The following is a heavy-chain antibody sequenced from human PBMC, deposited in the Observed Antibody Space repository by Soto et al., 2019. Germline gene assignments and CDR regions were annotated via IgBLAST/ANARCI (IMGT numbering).Heavy chain of an antibody. V-gene: IGHV1-46*03. CDR2: INASGGST. D-gene: IGHD3-10*02. J-gene: IGHJ3*02. Sequence: QVQLVQSGAEVKKPGASVKVSCKASGYTFTSYYMHWVRQAPGQGLEWMGIINASGGSTSYAQKFQGRVTMTRDTSTSTVYMELSSLRSEDTAVYYCARALAATVIQSYVLDIWGQGTMVTVSS. CDR3: ARALAATVIQSYVLDI. CDR1: GYTFTSYY.